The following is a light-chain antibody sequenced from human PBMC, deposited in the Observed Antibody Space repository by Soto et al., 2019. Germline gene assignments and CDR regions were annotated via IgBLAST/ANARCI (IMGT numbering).Light chain of an antibody. V-gene: IGKV3-20*01. CDR2: GAS. Sequence: SVLTQTPCTLSLSPGERSTLSGSSGQSVSSSYLAWYQQKPGQAPRLLIYGASSRATGIPDRFSGSGSGTDFTLTISRLEPEDFAVYYCQQYGSSPPLSFGGGTKVDI. CDR3: QQYGSSPPLS. CDR1: QSVSSSY. J-gene: IGKJ4*01.